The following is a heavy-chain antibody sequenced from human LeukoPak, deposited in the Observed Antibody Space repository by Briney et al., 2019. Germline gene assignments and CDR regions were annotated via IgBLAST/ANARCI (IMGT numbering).Heavy chain of an antibody. V-gene: IGHV1-2*02. CDR1: GYTFTGYY. J-gene: IGHJ4*02. D-gene: IGHD2-2*01. CDR2: INPNSGDT. Sequence: ASVKVSCKASGYTFTGYYMHWVRQALGQGLEWMGWINPNSGDTNFAQKFQGRVTMTRDTSISTAYMELTSLRSDDTAVYYCARAPSRGYCSSSSCFVGYWGQGTLVTVSS. CDR3: ARAPSRGYCSSSSCFVGY.